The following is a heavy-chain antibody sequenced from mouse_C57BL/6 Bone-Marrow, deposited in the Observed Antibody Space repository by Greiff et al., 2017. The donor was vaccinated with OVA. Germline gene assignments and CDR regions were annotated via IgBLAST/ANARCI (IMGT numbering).Heavy chain of an antibody. J-gene: IGHJ4*01. CDR1: GFTFSDYY. D-gene: IGHD2-4*01. V-gene: IGHV5-12*01. Sequence: EVQRVESGGGLVQPGGSLKLSCAASGFTFSDYYMYWVRQTPEKRLEWVAYISNGGGSTYYPDTVKGRFTISRDNAKNTLYLQMSRLKSEDTAMYYCARHWGDDYDGGIYYYAMDYWGQGTSVTVSS. CDR3: ARHWGDDYDGGIYYYAMDY. CDR2: ISNGGGST.